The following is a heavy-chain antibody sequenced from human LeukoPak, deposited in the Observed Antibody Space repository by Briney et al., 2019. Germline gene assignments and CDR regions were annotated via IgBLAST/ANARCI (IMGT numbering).Heavy chain of an antibody. CDR1: GGSFSGYY. CDR3: ARGTSSVVVVAATQRYYYYYYMDV. V-gene: IGHV4-34*01. J-gene: IGHJ6*03. Sequence: SETLSLTCAVYGGSFSGYYCSWIRQPPGKGLEWIGEINHSGSTNYNPSLKSRVTISVDPSNTQFSLKLSSVTTADTAVYYCARGTSSVVVVAATQRYYYYYYMDVWGKGTTVTVSS. D-gene: IGHD2-15*01. CDR2: INHSGST.